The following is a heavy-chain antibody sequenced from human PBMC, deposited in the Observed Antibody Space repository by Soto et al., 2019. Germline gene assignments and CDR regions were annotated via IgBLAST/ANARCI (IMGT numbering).Heavy chain of an antibody. J-gene: IGHJ4*02. CDR1: GGSISSSSYY. V-gene: IGHV4-39*01. Sequence: QLQLQESGPGLVKPSETLSLTCTVSGGSISSSSYYWGWIRQPPGKGLEWIGSIYYSGSTYYNPSLKSRVTMSVDTSKNQFSLKLSSVTAADTAVYYCSSGIAAADDYWGQGTLVTVSS. D-gene: IGHD6-13*01. CDR2: IYYSGST. CDR3: SSGIAAADDY.